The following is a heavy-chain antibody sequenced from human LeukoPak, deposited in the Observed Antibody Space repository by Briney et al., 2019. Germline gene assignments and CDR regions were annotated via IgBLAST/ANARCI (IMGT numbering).Heavy chain of an antibody. CDR2: ISASGRTT. Sequence: GGSLRLSCAAAGFTFSSYAMSWVRQAPGKGLEWASHISASGRTTDYADSVKGRFTISRDNSKNTVYLQMNSLRAEDTAVYYCAKLCSGGSCYWNYWGREPWSPSPQ. V-gene: IGHV3-23*01. CDR3: AKLCSGGSCYWNY. J-gene: IGHJ4*02. D-gene: IGHD2-15*01. CDR1: GFTFSSYA.